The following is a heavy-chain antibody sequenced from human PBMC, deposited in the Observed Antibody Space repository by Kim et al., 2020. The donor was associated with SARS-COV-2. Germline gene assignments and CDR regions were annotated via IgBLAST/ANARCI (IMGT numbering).Heavy chain of an antibody. D-gene: IGHD3-10*01. CDR2: ISYDGSNK. Sequence: GGSLRLSCAASGFTFISYGMHWVPQAPGKGLEWVAVISYDGSNKYYADSVKGRFTISRDNSKNTLYLQMNSLRAEDTAVYYCAKESGSGSYYAWTYYYYGMDVWGQGTTVTVSS. V-gene: IGHV3-30*18. CDR1: GFTFISYG. J-gene: IGHJ6*02. CDR3: AKESGSGSYYAWTYYYYGMDV.